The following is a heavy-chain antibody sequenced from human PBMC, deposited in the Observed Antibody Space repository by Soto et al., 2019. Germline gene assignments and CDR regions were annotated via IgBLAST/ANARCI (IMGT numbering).Heavy chain of an antibody. J-gene: IGHJ4*02. Sequence: GGSLRLSCAASGFTFSYHAMSWVRQAPGKGLEWVSAIRGSDGRTYYADSVKGRFTISRDNSRNTLYLQMNSLTAEDTAVYYCANLHTASYDYWGLGTLVTVSS. V-gene: IGHV3-23*01. CDR1: GFTFSYHA. D-gene: IGHD5-18*01. CDR3: ANLHTASYDY. CDR2: IRGSDGRT.